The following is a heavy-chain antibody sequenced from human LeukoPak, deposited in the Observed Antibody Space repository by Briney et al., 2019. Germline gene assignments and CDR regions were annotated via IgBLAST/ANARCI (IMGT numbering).Heavy chain of an antibody. CDR2: INPNSGGT. Sequence: ASVKVSCKASGYTFTGYYMHWVRQAPGQGLEWMGWINPNSGGTNYAQKLQGRVTMTRDTSISTAHMELSRLRSDDTAVYYCAREEYSSSSGFDYGGQGTLVTVSS. D-gene: IGHD6-6*01. J-gene: IGHJ4*02. CDR1: GYTFTGYY. V-gene: IGHV1-2*02. CDR3: AREEYSSSSGFDY.